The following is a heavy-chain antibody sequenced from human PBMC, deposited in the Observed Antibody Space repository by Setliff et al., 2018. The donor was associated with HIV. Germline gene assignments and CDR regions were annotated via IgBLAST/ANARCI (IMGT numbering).Heavy chain of an antibody. Sequence: SETLSLTCTVSGGSIISYYWSWIRQPPGKGLEWIAYIYYSGTTKYNPSLKSRVSISVDTSKNQFSLKLSSVTAADTAVYYCARVRGRYYYHYAMDVWGQGTTVTVSS. V-gene: IGHV4-59*12. CDR1: GGSIISYY. D-gene: IGHD3-10*01. CDR2: IYYSGTT. CDR3: ARVRGRYYYHYAMDV. J-gene: IGHJ6*02.